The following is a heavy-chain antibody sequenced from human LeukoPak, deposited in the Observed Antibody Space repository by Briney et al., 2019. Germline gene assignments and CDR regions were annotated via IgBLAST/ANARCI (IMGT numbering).Heavy chain of an antibody. CDR3: ARRLVTTKWFDP. J-gene: IGHJ5*02. D-gene: IGHD4-17*01. CDR2: INHSGST. CDR1: GGSIRSYY. Sequence: PSETLSLTCTVSGGSIRSYYWSWIRQPPGKGLEWIGEINHSGSTNYNPSLKSRVTISVDTSKNQFSLKLSSVTAADTAVYYCARRLVTTKWFDPWGQGTLVTVSS. V-gene: IGHV4-34*01.